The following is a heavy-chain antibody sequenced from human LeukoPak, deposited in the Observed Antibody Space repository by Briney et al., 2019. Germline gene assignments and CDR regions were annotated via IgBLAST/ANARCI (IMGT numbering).Heavy chain of an antibody. D-gene: IGHD1-26*01. CDR2: ISSSGSTI. J-gene: IGHJ4*02. V-gene: IGHV3-48*03. CDR3: AREGGEWELLRTFDY. CDR1: GFTFSSYE. Sequence: GGSLRLSCAASGFTFSSYEMNWVRQAPGKGLEWVSYISSSGSTIYYADSVKGRFTISRDNAKNSLYRQMNSLRAEDTAVYYCAREGGEWELLRTFDYWGQGTLVTVSS.